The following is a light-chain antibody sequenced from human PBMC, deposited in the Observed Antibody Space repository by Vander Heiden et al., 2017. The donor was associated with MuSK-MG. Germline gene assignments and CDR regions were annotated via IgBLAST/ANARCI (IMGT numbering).Light chain of an antibody. Sequence: IVLTQSPATLSLSPGETAILSCRASQSVSPYLTWYQQKPGQAPRLLIYDASNRATGVPARFSGSGSGTDFTLTISSREPEDFAVYYCHQRSNWPLTFGGGTKVEI. CDR3: HQRSNWPLT. J-gene: IGKJ4*01. V-gene: IGKV3-11*01. CDR2: DAS. CDR1: QSVSPY.